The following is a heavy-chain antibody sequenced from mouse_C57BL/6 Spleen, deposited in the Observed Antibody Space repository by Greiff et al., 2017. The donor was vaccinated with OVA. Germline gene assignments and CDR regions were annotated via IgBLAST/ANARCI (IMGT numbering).Heavy chain of an antibody. J-gene: IGHJ1*03. CDR1: GYSFTSYY. D-gene: IGHD2-5*01. CDR3: ARKSNYEEYFDV. V-gene: IGHV1-66*01. Sequence: VQRVESGPELVKPGASVKISCKASGYSFTSYYIHWVKQRPGQGLEWIGWIYPGSGNTKYNEKFKGKATLTADTSSSTAYMQLSSLTSEDSAVYYCARKSNYEEYFDVWGTGTTVTVSS. CDR2: IYPGSGNT.